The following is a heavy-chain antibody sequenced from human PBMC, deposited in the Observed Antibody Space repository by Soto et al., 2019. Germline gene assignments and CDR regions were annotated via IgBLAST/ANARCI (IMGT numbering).Heavy chain of an antibody. Sequence: QVQLVQSGAEVKKPGSSVKVSCKASGGTFSSYAISWVRQAPGQGLEWMGGVIPIFGTANYAQKFQGRGTITADESTGTAYMEMSSLRSEDTAVYYCARDRIPMVRGWPSYGMDVWGQGTTVTVSS. D-gene: IGHD3-10*01. CDR3: ARDRIPMVRGWPSYGMDV. CDR2: VIPIFGTA. CDR1: GGTFSSYA. V-gene: IGHV1-69*01. J-gene: IGHJ6*02.